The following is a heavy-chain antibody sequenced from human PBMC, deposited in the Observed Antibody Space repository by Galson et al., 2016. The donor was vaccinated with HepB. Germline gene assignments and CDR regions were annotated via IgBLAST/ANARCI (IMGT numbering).Heavy chain of an antibody. CDR3: ARGGDSRGHYYAN. CDR2: IWYDGSNK. CDR1: GFSFSNYG. Sequence: SLRLSCAASGFSFSNYGMHWVRQAPGKGLEWVAVIWYDGSNKHYADSVKGRSTISRDNDKNTLYLQMNSLRAEDTAVYYCARGGDSRGHYYANWGQGILVTVSS. J-gene: IGHJ4*02. D-gene: IGHD3-22*01. V-gene: IGHV3-33*01.